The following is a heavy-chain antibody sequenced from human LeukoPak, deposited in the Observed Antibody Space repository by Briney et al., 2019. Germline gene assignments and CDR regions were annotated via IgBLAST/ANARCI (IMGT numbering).Heavy chain of an antibody. V-gene: IGHV4-39*07. CDR3: ARLSGDYILNWFDP. CDR2: IYYSGGT. Sequence: PSETLSLTCTVSGGSISSNKYYWGWIRQPPGKGLEWIGYIYYSGGTKYNPSLKSRVTMSVDTSKRQLSLHLTSVTAADTAVYYCARLSGDYILNWFDPWGQGTLVTVFS. CDR1: GGSISSNKYY. D-gene: IGHD4-17*01. J-gene: IGHJ5*02.